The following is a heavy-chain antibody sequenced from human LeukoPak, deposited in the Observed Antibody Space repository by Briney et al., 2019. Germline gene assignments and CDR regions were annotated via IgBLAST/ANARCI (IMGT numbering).Heavy chain of an antibody. CDR3: AREKSGSYATFSFASFDY. Sequence: SVKVSCKASGYTFTGYYMHWVRQAPGQGLEWMGGIIPIFGTANYAQKFQGRVTITADKSTSTAYMELSSLRSEDTAVYYCAREKSGSYATFSFASFDYWGQGTLVTVSS. CDR1: GYTFTGYY. D-gene: IGHD1-26*01. J-gene: IGHJ4*02. V-gene: IGHV1-69*06. CDR2: IIPIFGTA.